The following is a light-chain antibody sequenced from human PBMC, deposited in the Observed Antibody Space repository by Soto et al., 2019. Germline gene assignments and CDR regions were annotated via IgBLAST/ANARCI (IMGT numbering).Light chain of an antibody. CDR2: GAS. Sequence: EIVLTQSPGTLSLSPGERATLSCRASQSVSSSYLAWYQQRRGQAPRLLIYGASTRATDIPARFSGSGSGTEFTLTISSLQSEDFAEYHCQQYNNWPQTFGQGTKVDIK. CDR3: QQYNNWPQT. CDR1: QSVSSSY. J-gene: IGKJ1*01. V-gene: IGKV3-15*01.